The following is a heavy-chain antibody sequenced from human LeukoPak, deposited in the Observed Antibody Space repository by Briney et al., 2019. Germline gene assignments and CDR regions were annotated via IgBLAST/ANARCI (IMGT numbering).Heavy chain of an antibody. V-gene: IGHV4-4*07. D-gene: IGHD1-26*01. J-gene: IGHJ4*02. Sequence: IPSETLSLTCTVSGGSISSYYWSWIRQPAGKGLEWIGRIYTSGSTTYNSSLKSRVTISLDTSKNHFSLRLSSVTAADTAVYYCARDREVGATGYYFDYWGQGTLVTVSS. CDR1: GGSISSYY. CDR2: IYTSGST. CDR3: ARDREVGATGYYFDY.